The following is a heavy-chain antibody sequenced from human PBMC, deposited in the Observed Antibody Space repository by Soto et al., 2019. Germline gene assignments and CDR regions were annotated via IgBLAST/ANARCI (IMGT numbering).Heavy chain of an antibody. J-gene: IGHJ6*02. CDR2: IYYSGST. CDR3: ASQASPYYYYGMDV. Sequence: PSETLSLTCTVSGGSISSYYWGWIRQPPGKGLEWIGSIYYSGSTFYNPSLKSRVTISVDTSKNQFSLKLSSVTAADTAVFYCASQASPYYYYGMDVWGQGTTVTVSS. CDR1: GGSISSYY. V-gene: IGHV4-39*01.